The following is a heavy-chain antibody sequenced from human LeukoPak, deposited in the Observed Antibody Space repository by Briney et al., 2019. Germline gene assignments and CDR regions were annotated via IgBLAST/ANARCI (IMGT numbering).Heavy chain of an antibody. D-gene: IGHD4-17*01. CDR2: INAGNGNT. V-gene: IGHV1-3*01. CDR1: GYTFTSYA. J-gene: IGHJ4*02. CDR3: ARDRDYGPYFDY. Sequence: ASVKVSCKASGYTFTSYAKHWVRQAPGQRLEWMGWINAGNGNTKYSQKFQGRVTITRDTSASTAYMELSSLRSEDTAVYYCARDRDYGPYFDYWGQGTLVTVSS.